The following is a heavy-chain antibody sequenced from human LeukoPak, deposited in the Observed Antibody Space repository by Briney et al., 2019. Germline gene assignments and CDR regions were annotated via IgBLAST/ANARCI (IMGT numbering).Heavy chain of an antibody. V-gene: IGHV4-59*01. CDR1: GXSISSYY. Sequence: PSQTLSLTCTVSGXSISSYYGSWIRQPPGKGLEWIGYIYYSGSTNYNPSLKSRVTISVYTSKSQFSLKLSSVTAADTAVYYCASLSIAVAGRVDYWGQGTLVTVSS. CDR3: ASLSIAVAGRVDY. D-gene: IGHD6-19*01. CDR2: IYYSGST. J-gene: IGHJ4*02.